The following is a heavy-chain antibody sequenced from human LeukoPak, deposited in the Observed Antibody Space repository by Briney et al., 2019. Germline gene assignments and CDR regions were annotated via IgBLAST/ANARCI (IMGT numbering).Heavy chain of an antibody. V-gene: IGHV1-69*01. Sequence: GSSVKVSCKASGGTFSSYAISWVRQAPGQGLEWMGGIIPIFGTANYAQKFQGRVTITADESTSTAYMELSSLRSEDTAVYYCARSPEAMVTKYYYYYMDVWGKGTTVTGSS. CDR1: GGTFSSYA. D-gene: IGHD5-18*01. J-gene: IGHJ6*03. CDR2: IIPIFGTA. CDR3: ARSPEAMVTKYYYYYMDV.